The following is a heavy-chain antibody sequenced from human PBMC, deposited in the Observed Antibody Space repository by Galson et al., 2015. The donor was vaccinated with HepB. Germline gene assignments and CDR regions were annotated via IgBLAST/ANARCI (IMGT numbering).Heavy chain of an antibody. D-gene: IGHD3-22*01. J-gene: IGHJ4*02. CDR1: GYTFTSYF. CDR2: INPSDGST. Sequence: SVKVSCKASGYTFTSYFMHWVRQAPGQGLEWMGIINPSDGSTIYAQKFQGRVTMTRDTSTSTVYIEMSRLRSEDTAVYYCARGGYDTRDYYHDYWGQGTLVTVSS. CDR3: ARGGYDTRDYYHDY. V-gene: IGHV1-46*01.